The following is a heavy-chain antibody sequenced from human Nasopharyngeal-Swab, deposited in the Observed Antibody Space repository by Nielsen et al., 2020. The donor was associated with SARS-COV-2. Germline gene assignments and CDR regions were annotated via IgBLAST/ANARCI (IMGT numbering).Heavy chain of an antibody. CDR3: ARDPRGPDY. J-gene: IGHJ4*02. D-gene: IGHD6-25*01. V-gene: IGHV1-18*01. Sequence: ASVKVSCKASCYTFTPYGISWVRQAPGQGLEWMGWISPYNGKTKYAQKFQDRVTMTTDTSTSTAYMELRSLRSDDTAVYFCARDPRGPDYWGQGTLVTVSS. CDR2: ISPYNGKT. CDR1: CYTFTPYG.